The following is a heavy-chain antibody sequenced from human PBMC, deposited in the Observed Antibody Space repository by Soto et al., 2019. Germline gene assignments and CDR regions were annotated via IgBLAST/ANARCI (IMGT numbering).Heavy chain of an antibody. D-gene: IGHD3-22*01. V-gene: IGHV3-53*01. CDR1: GATFSATS. Sequence: EVQLVKPEGVWTNLGGPRRLSCAASGATFSATSIAWVPRAPGKGWEWVSIIYSGGSTHYAPSVKGRFTISRDNSKNTLYLQMNSLSAEDTAVYYCARGLNVYDHSGYYYYWGQGTLVTVSP. CDR2: IYSGGST. CDR3: ARGLNVYDHSGYYYY. J-gene: IGHJ4*02.